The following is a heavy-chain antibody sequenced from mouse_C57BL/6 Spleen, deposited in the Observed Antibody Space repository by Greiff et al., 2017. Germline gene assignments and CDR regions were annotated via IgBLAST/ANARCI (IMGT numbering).Heavy chain of an antibody. CDR2: IYPGSGST. Sequence: QVQLQQPGAELVKPGASVKMSCKASGYTFTSYWITWVKQRPGQGLEWIGDIYPGSGSTNYNEKFKSKATLTVDTSSSTAYMQLSSLTSEDSAVYYCARWSRSSYYAMDYWGQGTSVTVSS. V-gene: IGHV1-55*01. D-gene: IGHD1-3*01. CDR1: GYTFTSYW. CDR3: ARWSRSSYYAMDY. J-gene: IGHJ4*01.